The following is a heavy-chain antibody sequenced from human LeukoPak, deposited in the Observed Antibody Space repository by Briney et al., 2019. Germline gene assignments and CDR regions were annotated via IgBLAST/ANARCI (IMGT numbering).Heavy chain of an antibody. Sequence: SETLSLTCTVSGVSLSSSNSYWGWIRQPPGKGLEWIGSIYYSGNTYYNASLKSQVSISIDTSKNQFSLKLTSVTAADTAVYYCARVAVAGTPCPDYWGQGTLVTVSS. D-gene: IGHD6-19*01. V-gene: IGHV4-39*01. CDR1: GVSLSSSNSY. J-gene: IGHJ4*02. CDR2: IYYSGNT. CDR3: ARVAVAGTPCPDY.